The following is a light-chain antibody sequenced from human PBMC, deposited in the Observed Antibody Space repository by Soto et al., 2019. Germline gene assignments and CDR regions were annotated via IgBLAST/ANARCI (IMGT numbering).Light chain of an antibody. CDR2: DVT. V-gene: IGLV2-14*03. CDR1: SSDVGSYNY. Sequence: QSALAQPASMSGSPGQSITIFCTGTSSDVGSYNYVSWYQQHPGRAPKLMIYDVTNRPSGVSNRFSGSKSGSTASLTISGLQAEDEADYFCTSYTTSSTYVFGTGTKLTVL. CDR3: TSYTTSSTYV. J-gene: IGLJ1*01.